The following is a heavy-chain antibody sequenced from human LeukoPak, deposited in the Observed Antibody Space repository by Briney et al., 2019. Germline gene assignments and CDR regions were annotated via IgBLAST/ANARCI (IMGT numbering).Heavy chain of an antibody. CDR2: IYTSGST. CDR3: ARNWYFDL. V-gene: IGHV4-39*07. J-gene: IGHJ2*01. CDR1: GGSISSSSYY. Sequence: SETLSLTCTVSGGSISSSSYYWGWIRQPPGKGLEWIGRIYTSGSTNYNPSLKSRVTMSVDTSKNQFSLKLSSVTAADTAVYYCARNWYFDLWGRGALVTVSS.